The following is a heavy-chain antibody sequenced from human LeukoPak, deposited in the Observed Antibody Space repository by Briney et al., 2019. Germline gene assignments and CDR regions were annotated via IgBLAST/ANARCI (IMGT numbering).Heavy chain of an antibody. J-gene: IGHJ4*02. CDR2: MKEDGSMK. V-gene: IGHV3-7*05. D-gene: IGHD6-25*01. Sequence: PGGSLRLSCAASGFTFSSFGMSWVRQAPGKGLEWVANMKEDGSMKYFLYSVKGRFTISRDNAKNSLYLDMNSLRAEDSALYYCARQGAALDYWGQGTLVTVPS. CDR3: ARQGAALDY. CDR1: GFTFSSFG.